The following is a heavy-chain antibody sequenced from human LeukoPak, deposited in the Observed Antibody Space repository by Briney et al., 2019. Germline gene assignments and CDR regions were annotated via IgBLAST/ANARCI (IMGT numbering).Heavy chain of an antibody. V-gene: IGHV3-33*01. CDR3: ASDIYSNVYWYFDL. CDR1: GFSFSDQA. Sequence: PGGSLRLSCAASGFSFSDQAMHWVRQPPGKGLEWVAVIWYDGSNKYYADSVKGRFTISRDSSKNTLYLQMNSLRAEDTAVYYCASDIYSNVYWYFDLWGRGTLVTVSS. J-gene: IGHJ2*01. CDR2: IWYDGSNK. D-gene: IGHD5-18*01.